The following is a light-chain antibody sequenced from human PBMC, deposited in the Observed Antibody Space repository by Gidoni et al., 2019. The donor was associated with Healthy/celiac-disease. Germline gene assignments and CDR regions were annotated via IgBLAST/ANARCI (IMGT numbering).Light chain of an antibody. V-gene: IGKV3-11*01. Sequence: EIVLTQSPATLSLSPGERATLSCRASQSVSSYLAWYQQKPGQATRLLIYDASNRATGIPARFSGSGSGTDFTLTISSLEPEDFAVYYCQQRRNWPPMYTFGQGTKLEIK. J-gene: IGKJ2*01. CDR1: QSVSSY. CDR3: QQRRNWPPMYT. CDR2: DAS.